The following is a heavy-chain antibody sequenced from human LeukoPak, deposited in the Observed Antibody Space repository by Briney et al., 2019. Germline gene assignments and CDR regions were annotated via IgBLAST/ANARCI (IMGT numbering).Heavy chain of an antibody. J-gene: IGHJ4*02. CDR3: ATDGPLKQWLVH. V-gene: IGHV1-69-2*01. Sequence: ASVKVSCKASGYTFTDYYMHWVQQAPGKGLEWMGRVDPEDGETIYAEKFQGRVTITADTSTDTAYMELSSLRSEDTAVYYCATDGPLKQWLVHWGQGTLVTVSS. CDR2: VDPEDGET. CDR1: GYTFTDYY. D-gene: IGHD6-19*01.